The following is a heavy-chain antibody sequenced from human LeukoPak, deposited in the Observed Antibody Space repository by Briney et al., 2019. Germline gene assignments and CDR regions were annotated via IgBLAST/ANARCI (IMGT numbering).Heavy chain of an antibody. CDR2: IRYDGSNK. V-gene: IGHV3-30*02. J-gene: IGHJ4*02. CDR3: AKAYYYGSGSYLAPFDY. Sequence: GGSLRLSCAASGFTFSSYGMHWVRQAPGKGLEWVAFIRYDGSNKYYADSVKGRFTISRDNSKNTLYLQMNSLRAEDTAVYYCAKAYYYGSGSYLAPFDYWGQGTLVTVSS. CDR1: GFTFSSYG. D-gene: IGHD3-10*01.